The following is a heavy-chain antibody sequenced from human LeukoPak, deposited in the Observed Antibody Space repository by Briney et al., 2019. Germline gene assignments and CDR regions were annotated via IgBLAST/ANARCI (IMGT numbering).Heavy chain of an antibody. CDR1: GFTFSSYS. Sequence: GGSLRLSCAASGFTFSSYSMNWVRQAPGRGLEWVSSISSSSSYIYYADSVKGRFTISRDNAKNSLYLQMNSLRAEDTAVYYCARGGLEWKIDYWGQGTLVTVSS. V-gene: IGHV3-21*01. J-gene: IGHJ4*02. CDR3: ARGGLEWKIDY. D-gene: IGHD3-3*01. CDR2: ISSSSSYI.